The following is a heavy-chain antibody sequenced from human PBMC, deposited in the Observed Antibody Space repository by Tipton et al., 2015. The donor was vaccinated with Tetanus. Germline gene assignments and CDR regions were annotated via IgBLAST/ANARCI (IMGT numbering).Heavy chain of an antibody. J-gene: IGHJ4*02. CDR2: ISGISTYI. D-gene: IGHD2-21*02. CDR1: GFSVSDYN. V-gene: IGHV3-21*01. CDR3: ARKGTAIPIDY. Sequence: SLRLSCAASGFSVSDYNMNWVRQAPGKGLEWVSTISGISTYINYADSVKGRFTISRDNAENPLYLEMTNLTAEDTAIYYCARKGTAIPIDYWGQGTLVTVSS.